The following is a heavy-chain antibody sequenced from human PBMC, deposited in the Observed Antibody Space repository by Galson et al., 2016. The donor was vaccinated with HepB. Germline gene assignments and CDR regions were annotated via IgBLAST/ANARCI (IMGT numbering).Heavy chain of an antibody. CDR3: ARAFPVSGGWVRPSDF. Sequence: SLRLSCAASGFTFSSYDMNWVRQAPGKGREWVSYISSRGNTNYYADSVKGRFTITRDNAKNSLFLQMNSLRAEDAALYYCARAFPVSGGWVRPSDFWGQGTLVTVSS. CDR2: ISSRGNTN. V-gene: IGHV3-48*03. CDR1: GFTFSSYD. D-gene: IGHD1-26*01. J-gene: IGHJ4*02.